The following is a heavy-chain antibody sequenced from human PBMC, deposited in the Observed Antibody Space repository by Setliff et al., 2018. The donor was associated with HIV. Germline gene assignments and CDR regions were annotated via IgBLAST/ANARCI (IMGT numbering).Heavy chain of an antibody. V-gene: IGHV1-18*01. CDR2: ISVHNGNT. J-gene: IGHJ4*02. CDR1: GYTFTNYG. CDR3: AREYRGSYLVDY. D-gene: IGHD1-26*01. Sequence: ASVKVSCKASGYTFTNYGINWVRQAPGQGLEWMGWISVHNGNTNFAQNVPGRVTMTTDTSTSTAYMEVRSLRSDDTAVYYCAREYRGSYLVDYWGQGTLVTVS.